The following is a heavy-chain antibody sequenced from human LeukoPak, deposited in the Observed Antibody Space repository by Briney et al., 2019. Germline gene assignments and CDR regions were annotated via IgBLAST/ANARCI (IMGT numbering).Heavy chain of an antibody. D-gene: IGHD3-10*01. CDR3: TTDKTFHYGSESYPFDY. Sequence: GGSLRLSCAASGFTLSNAWVSWVRQAPGKGLEWVGRIKSKTDGETTDYAAPVKGRFTISRDDSKNTLYLQMNSLKPEDTAVYYCTTDKTFHYGSESYPFDYWGQGTLVTVSS. CDR1: GFTLSNAW. J-gene: IGHJ4*02. CDR2: IKSKTDGETT. V-gene: IGHV3-15*01.